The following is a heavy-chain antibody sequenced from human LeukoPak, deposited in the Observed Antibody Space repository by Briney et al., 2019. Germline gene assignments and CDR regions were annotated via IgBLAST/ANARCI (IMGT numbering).Heavy chain of an antibody. CDR2: IYYSGST. J-gene: IGHJ6*03. Sequence: SETLSLTCTASGGSISSYYWSWIRQPPGKGLEWIGYIYYSGSTNYNPSLKSRATISVDTSKNQFSLKLSSVTAADTAVYYCARTPYYYGSGSYSRYNYMDVWGKGTTVTISS. D-gene: IGHD3-10*01. V-gene: IGHV4-59*01. CDR1: GGSISSYY. CDR3: ARTPYYYGSGSYSRYNYMDV.